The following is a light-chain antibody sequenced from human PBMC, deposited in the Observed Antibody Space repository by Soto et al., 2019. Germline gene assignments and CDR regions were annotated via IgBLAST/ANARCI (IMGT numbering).Light chain of an antibody. CDR3: CSYAGSATFV. Sequence: QSALTQPASGAGSPGQSITISCTGTSSDVGSFNLVSWYQHHPGKAPKLMIYDVTKRPSGVSNRFSGSKSGNTASLTISGLQAEDEADYYCCSYAGSATFVFGTGTKLTVL. V-gene: IGLV2-23*02. J-gene: IGLJ1*01. CDR1: SSDVGSFNL. CDR2: DVT.